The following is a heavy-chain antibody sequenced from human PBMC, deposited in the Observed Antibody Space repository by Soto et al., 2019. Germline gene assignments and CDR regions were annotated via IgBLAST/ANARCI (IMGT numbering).Heavy chain of an antibody. D-gene: IGHD3-3*01. J-gene: IGHJ4*02. CDR1: GFTFSSYA. Sequence: EVQLLESGGGLVQPGGSLRLSCAASGFTFSSYAMSWVRQAPGKGLEWVSAISGSGGSTYYADSVKGRFTISRDNSKNTLYLQMNSLRAEDTAVYYCASVTYYDFRSGSGPFDYWGQGTLVTVSS. V-gene: IGHV3-23*01. CDR2: ISGSGGST. CDR3: ASVTYYDFRSGSGPFDY.